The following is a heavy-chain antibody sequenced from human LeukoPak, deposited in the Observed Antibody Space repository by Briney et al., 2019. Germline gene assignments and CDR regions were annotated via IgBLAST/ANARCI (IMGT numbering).Heavy chain of an antibody. CDR1: GFTFSSYS. Sequence: GGSLRLSCAASGFTFSSYSMNWVRQAPGKGLEWVSSISSSSSYIYYADSVKGRFTISRDNAKNPLYLQMNSLRAEDTAVYYCARSRVRGQNNAFDIWGQGTMVTVSS. CDR3: ARSRVRGQNNAFDI. D-gene: IGHD3-10*01. J-gene: IGHJ3*02. V-gene: IGHV3-21*01. CDR2: ISSSSSYI.